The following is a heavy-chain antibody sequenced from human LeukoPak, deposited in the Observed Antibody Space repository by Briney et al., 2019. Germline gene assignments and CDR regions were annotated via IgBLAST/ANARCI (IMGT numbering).Heavy chain of an antibody. D-gene: IGHD6-19*01. CDR2: ISAYNGNT. J-gene: IGHJ6*02. V-gene: IGHV1-18*01. Sequence: ASVKVSCTASGYTFTSYGISWVRQAPGQGLEWMGWISAYNGNTNYAQKLQGRVTMTTDTSTSTAYMELRSLRSDDTAVYYCARDKDSSGWSPVYYYYGMDVWGQGTTVTVSS. CDR3: ARDKDSSGWSPVYYYYGMDV. CDR1: GYTFTSYG.